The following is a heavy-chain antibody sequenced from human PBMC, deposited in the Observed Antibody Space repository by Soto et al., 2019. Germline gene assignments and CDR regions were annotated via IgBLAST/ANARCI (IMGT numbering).Heavy chain of an antibody. Sequence: QVQLVESGGGLVKPGGSLRLSCAASGFTFSDYYMSWIRQAPGKGLEWVSYISSSSSYTNYADSVKGRFTISRDNAKNSLYLQMNSMRAEDTAVYYCAGDFSPGAMGYWGQGTLVTVSS. CDR1: GFTFSDYY. CDR3: AGDFSPGAMGY. J-gene: IGHJ4*02. D-gene: IGHD1-26*01. V-gene: IGHV3-11*06. CDR2: ISSSSSYT.